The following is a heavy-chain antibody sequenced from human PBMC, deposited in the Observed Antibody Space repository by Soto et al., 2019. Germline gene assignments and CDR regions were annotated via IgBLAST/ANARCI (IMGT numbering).Heavy chain of an antibody. V-gene: IGHV3-30-3*01. CDR3: ATARPITYYYDSSGPDY. Sequence: GGALRLSCAASGFTFSSYARPWVRQAPGKWLEWVSVISYDGSKKYYAYSVKGLFTISRDNSKNTLYLQMNSLSAEGTAAYYCATARPITYYYDSSGPDYWGQGTLVTVSS. CDR2: ISYDGSKK. D-gene: IGHD3-22*01. J-gene: IGHJ4*02. CDR1: GFTFSSYA.